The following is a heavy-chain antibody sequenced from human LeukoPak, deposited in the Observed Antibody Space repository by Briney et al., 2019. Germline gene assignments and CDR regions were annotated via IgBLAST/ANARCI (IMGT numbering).Heavy chain of an antibody. CDR3: AKNYGSDRGVPYGMDV. J-gene: IGHJ6*02. V-gene: IGHV3-23*01. CDR1: GFTFGNFA. CDR2: ISGISGSTT. Sequence: PGGSLTLSCAASGFTFGNFAMRWVRQAPGKGLEWVAAISGISGSTTIYAGSVKGRFTVSRDNSKSTLYLQMNSLRVEDTAVYYCAKNYGSDRGVPYGMDVRGQGTTVTVAS. D-gene: IGHD3-10*01.